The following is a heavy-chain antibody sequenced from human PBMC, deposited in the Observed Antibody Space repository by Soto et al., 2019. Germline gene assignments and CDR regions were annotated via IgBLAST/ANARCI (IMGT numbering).Heavy chain of an antibody. V-gene: IGHV3-66*01. J-gene: IGHJ3*02. Sequence: EVQLVESGGGLVQPGGSLRLSCAASGFTVSSNYMSWVRQAPGKGLEWVSVIYSGGSTYYADSVKRRFTISRDNSKNTLYLQINSLRAEDTAVYYCARGPYNLRDEDAFDIWGQGTMVTVSS. CDR3: ARGPYNLRDEDAFDI. D-gene: IGHD1-20*01. CDR1: GFTVSSNY. CDR2: IYSGGST.